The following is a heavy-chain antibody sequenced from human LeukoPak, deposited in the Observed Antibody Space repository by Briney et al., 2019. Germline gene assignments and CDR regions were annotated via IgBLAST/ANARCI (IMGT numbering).Heavy chain of an antibody. J-gene: IGHJ4*02. CDR3: ARDEGGGFDY. CDR1: GFTFSSYS. Sequence: GGSLRLSCAASGFTFSSYSMNWVRQAPGKGLEWVSFISSSPSTIYYADSVKGRFTISRDNAKNSLYLQMNSLRAEDTAVYYCARDEGGGFDYWGQGTLVTVSS. CDR2: ISSSPSTI. V-gene: IGHV3-48*04. D-gene: IGHD2-15*01.